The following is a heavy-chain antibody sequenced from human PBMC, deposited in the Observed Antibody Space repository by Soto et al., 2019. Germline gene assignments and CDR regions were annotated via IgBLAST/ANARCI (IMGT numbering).Heavy chain of an antibody. J-gene: IGHJ4*02. CDR3: VSPFSGWNV. Sequence: GESLKISCKVSGNDYWIGWVRQMPGKGLEWMGIIYPDDSDTRYSPSFQGQVTISADKSISTAYLQWSSLRASDTAIYYCVSPFSGWNVWGQGTLVTVSS. D-gene: IGHD6-19*01. V-gene: IGHV5-51*01. CDR2: IYPDDSDT. CDR1: GNDYW.